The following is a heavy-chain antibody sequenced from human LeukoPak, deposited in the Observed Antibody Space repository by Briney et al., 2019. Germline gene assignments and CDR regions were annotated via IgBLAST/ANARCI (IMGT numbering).Heavy chain of an antibody. CDR2: IIPILGIA. CDR3: ARTDSNYYYYYGMDV. V-gene: IGHV1-69*04. Sequence: SVKVSCKASGGTFSSYAISWVRQAPGQGLEWMGRIIPILGIANYAQKFQGRVTITADKSTSTAYMELSSLRSEDTAVYYCARTDSNYYYYYGMDVWGQGTLVTVSS. D-gene: IGHD4-11*01. CDR1: GGTFSSYA. J-gene: IGHJ6*02.